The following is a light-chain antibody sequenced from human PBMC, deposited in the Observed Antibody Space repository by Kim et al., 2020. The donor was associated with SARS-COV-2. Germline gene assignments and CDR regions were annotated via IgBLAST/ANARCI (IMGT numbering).Light chain of an antibody. J-gene: IGKJ1*01. CDR2: GAS. CDR3: QQYVSWM. CDR1: PIIGTN. Sequence: LSVLPEKRPTLSCRASPIIGTNLAWYQQKPRQSPRLLIYGASTRATGVPGRFSGSGSGTEFTLTISSLQSEDFAVYYCQQYVSWMFGQGTKVDIK. V-gene: IGKV3-15*01.